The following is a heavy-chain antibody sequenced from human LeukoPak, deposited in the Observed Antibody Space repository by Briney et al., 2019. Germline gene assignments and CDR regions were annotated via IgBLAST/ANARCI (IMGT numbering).Heavy chain of an antibody. J-gene: IGHJ4*02. CDR1: GGSFSGYY. CDR3: ARTSPRVYDSSGYPDLVTDY. V-gene: IGHV4-34*01. Sequence: PSETLSLTCAVYGGSFSGYYWSWIRQPPGKGLEWIGEINHSGSTNYNPSLKSRVTISVDTSKNQFSLKLSSVTAADTAVYYCARTSPRVYDSSGYPDLVTDYWGQGTLVTVSS. D-gene: IGHD3-22*01. CDR2: INHSGST.